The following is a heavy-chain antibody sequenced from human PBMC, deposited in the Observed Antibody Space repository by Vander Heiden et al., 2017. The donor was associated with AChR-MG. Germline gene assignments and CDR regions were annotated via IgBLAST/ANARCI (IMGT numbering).Heavy chain of an antibody. J-gene: IGHJ4*02. CDR3: ARDGDVDTAMVTRFDY. D-gene: IGHD5-18*01. V-gene: IGHV1-2*06. CDR2: INATSGGT. CDR1: GATFTGYY. Sequence: QVQLVQSGAEVKKPGASVKVSCKAPGATFTGYYIHWVRQAPGKWLGGMGRINATSGGTNYAQKLQGRVTKTRETSISTAYRGLSRLRSDETAGYYCARDGDVDTAMVTRFDYWGQGTLVTVSS.